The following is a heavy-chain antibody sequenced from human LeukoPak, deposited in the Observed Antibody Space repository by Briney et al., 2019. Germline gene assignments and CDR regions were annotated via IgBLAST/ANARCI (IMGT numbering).Heavy chain of an antibody. CDR2: MSSDGRKE. D-gene: IGHD2-21*02. Sequence: GRSLRLSCAASGFTFSSFAMHWVRQAPGKGLEWVAVMSSDGRKEYYADSVEGRFTISRDNSKSTLFLQMSSLRPEDTAVYYCSRDGDVTGETFDYWGQGTLVTVSS. CDR1: GFTFSSFA. CDR3: SRDGDVTGETFDY. J-gene: IGHJ4*02. V-gene: IGHV3-30*15.